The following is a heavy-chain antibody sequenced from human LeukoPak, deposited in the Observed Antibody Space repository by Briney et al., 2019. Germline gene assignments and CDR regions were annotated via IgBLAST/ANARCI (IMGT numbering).Heavy chain of an antibody. J-gene: IGHJ3*02. CDR2: ISAYNGNT. V-gene: IGHV1-18*01. Sequence: ASVEVSCKASGYTFTSYGISWVRQAPGQGLEWMGWISAYNGNTNYAQKLQGRVTMTTDTSTSTAYMELRSLRSDDTAVYYCARDYHYYGSGSYPDAFDIWGQGTMVTVSS. D-gene: IGHD3-10*01. CDR1: GYTFTSYG. CDR3: ARDYHYYGSGSYPDAFDI.